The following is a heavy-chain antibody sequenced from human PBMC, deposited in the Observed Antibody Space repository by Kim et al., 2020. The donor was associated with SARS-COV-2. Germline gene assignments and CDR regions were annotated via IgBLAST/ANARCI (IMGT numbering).Heavy chain of an antibody. V-gene: IGHV3-21*01. CDR2: ISSSSSYI. CDR1: GFTFSSYS. Sequence: GGSLRLSCAASGFTFSSYSMNWVRQAPGKGLEWVSSISSSSSYIYYADSVKGRFTISRDNAKNSLYLQMNSLRAEDTAVYYCAGDGGWVGAFDIWGQGTMVTVSS. CDR3: AGDGGWVGAFDI. D-gene: IGHD6-19*01. J-gene: IGHJ3*02.